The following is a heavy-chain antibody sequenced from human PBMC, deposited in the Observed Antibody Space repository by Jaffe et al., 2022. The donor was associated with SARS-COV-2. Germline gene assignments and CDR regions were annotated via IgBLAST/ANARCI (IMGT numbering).Heavy chain of an antibody. Sequence: QVQLVESGGGVVQPGRSLRLSCAASGFTFSSYGMHWVRQAPGKGLEWVAVISYDGSNKYYADSVKGRFTISRDNSKNTLYLQMNSLRAEDTAVYYCAKAFSRYYDFWSGSESYGMDVWGQGTTVTVSS. CDR2: ISYDGSNK. J-gene: IGHJ6*02. V-gene: IGHV3-30*18. CDR1: GFTFSSYG. D-gene: IGHD3-3*01. CDR3: AKAFSRYYDFWSGSESYGMDV.